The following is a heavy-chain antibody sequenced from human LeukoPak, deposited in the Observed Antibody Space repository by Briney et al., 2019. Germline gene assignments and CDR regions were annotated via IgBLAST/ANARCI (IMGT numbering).Heavy chain of an antibody. CDR3: ALIAVAGTFDY. CDR2: ISAYNGNT. J-gene: IGHJ4*02. D-gene: IGHD6-19*01. CDR1: GYTFTSYG. Sequence: ASVKVSCKASGYTFTSYGISWVRQAPGQGLEWMGWISAYNGNTNYAQKLQGRDTMTTDTSTSTAYMELRSLRSDDTAVYYCALIAVAGTFDYWGQGTLVTVSS. V-gene: IGHV1-18*01.